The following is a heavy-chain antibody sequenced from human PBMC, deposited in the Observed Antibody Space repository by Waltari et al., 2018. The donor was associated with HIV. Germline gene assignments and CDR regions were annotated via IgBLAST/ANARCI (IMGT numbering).Heavy chain of an antibody. J-gene: IGHJ6*02. CDR2: IYYSGRT. D-gene: IGHD4-17*01. Sequence: QLQLQESGPGLVTPSETLSLTCTVSGGSISSSSYYWGWIRQPPGKGLEWIGSIYYSGRTYYNPSLKSRVTISVDTSKNQFSLKLSYETAADTAVYYCARVARRVTTNYYYYGMDVWGQGTTVTVAS. CDR3: ARVARRVTTNYYYYGMDV. CDR1: GGSISSSSYY. V-gene: IGHV4-39*07.